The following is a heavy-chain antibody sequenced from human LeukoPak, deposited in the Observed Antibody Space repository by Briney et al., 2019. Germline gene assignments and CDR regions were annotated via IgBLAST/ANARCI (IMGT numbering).Heavy chain of an antibody. CDR1: GYTFTTSW. CDR2: IYAGDSDT. J-gene: IGHJ4*02. Sequence: GESLKISCQGSGYTFTTSWIGWVRQLPGKGLEWMAIIYAGDSDTKYSPSFQGQVSISTDRSISTAYLQWSSLKASDTAMYYCAILNHPDGRVYWGQGTLATVSS. V-gene: IGHV5-51*01. D-gene: IGHD5-24*01. CDR3: AILNHPDGRVY.